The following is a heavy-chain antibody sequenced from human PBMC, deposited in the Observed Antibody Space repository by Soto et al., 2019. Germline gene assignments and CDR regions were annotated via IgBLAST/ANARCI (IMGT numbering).Heavy chain of an antibody. V-gene: IGHV1-69*13. Sequence: SVKVSCKASGGTFSSYAISWVRQAPGQGLEWMGGIIPIFGTANYAQKFQGRVTITADESTSTAYMELSSLRSEDTAVYYCATRRAYCSGGSCCSPFDYWGQGTLVTVSS. CDR2: IIPIFGTA. CDR1: GGTFSSYA. J-gene: IGHJ4*02. D-gene: IGHD2-15*01. CDR3: ATRRAYCSGGSCCSPFDY.